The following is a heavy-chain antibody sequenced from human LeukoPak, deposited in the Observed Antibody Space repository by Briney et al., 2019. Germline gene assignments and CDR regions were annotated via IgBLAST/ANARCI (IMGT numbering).Heavy chain of an antibody. J-gene: IGHJ3*02. CDR1: GYTFTSYG. CDR2: ISAYNGNT. D-gene: IGHD3-22*01. Sequence: VASVKVSCKASGYTFTSYGISWVRQAPGQGLEWMGWISAYNGNTNYAQKLQGRVTMTTDTSTSTAYMELRSLRSDDTAVYYCARDGGYYYDSSGDRAFDIWGQGTKVTVSS. V-gene: IGHV1-18*01. CDR3: ARDGGYYYDSSGDRAFDI.